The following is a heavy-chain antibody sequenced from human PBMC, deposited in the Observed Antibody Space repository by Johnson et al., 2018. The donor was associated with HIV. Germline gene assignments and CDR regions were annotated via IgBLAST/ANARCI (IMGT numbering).Heavy chain of an antibody. CDR2: IYSAGST. CDR1: GFTVSSNY. D-gene: IGHD2-8*01. CDR3: ARLKNGAFDI. V-gene: IGHV3-53*01. J-gene: IGHJ3*02. Sequence: EVQLVESGGGLIQPGGSLRLSCAASGFTVSSNYMSWVRQAPGKGLAWVSIIYSAGSTYFADSVKGRFPISRDNSKNTLFLQMNSLRVEDTAVYYCARLKNGAFDIWGQGTMVTVSS.